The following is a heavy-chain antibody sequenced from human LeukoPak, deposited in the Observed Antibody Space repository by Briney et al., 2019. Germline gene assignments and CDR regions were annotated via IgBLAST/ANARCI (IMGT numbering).Heavy chain of an antibody. D-gene: IGHD4-17*01. CDR1: GFTFSNYA. CDR2: ISGSGGST. J-gene: IGHJ4*02. Sequence: QSGGSLRLSCAASGFTFSNYAMTWVRQAPGKGLEWVSAISGSGGSTYYADSVKGRFTISRDNSKNTLYLQMNSLRAEDTAVYYCAKGSTSTVTPTDYWGQGTLVTVSS. V-gene: IGHV3-23*01. CDR3: AKGSTSTVTPTDY.